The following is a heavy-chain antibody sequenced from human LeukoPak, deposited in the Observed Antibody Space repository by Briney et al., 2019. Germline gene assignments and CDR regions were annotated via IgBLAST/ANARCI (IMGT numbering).Heavy chain of an antibody. V-gene: IGHV3-23*01. CDR2: ISGSGGST. Sequence: PGGSLRLSCAASGFTFSSYAMSWVRQAPGKGLEWVSAISGSGGSTYYADSVKGRFTISRDNSKNTLYLQMNSLRAEDTAVYYCAKDVNRYYDFWSGYYFDYWGQGTLVTVSS. J-gene: IGHJ4*02. CDR1: GFTFSSYA. D-gene: IGHD3-3*01. CDR3: AKDVNRYYDFWSGYYFDY.